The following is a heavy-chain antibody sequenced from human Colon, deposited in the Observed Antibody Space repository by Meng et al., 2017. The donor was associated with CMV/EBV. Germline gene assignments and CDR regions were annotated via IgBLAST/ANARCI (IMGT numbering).Heavy chain of an antibody. CDR3: ARASGRDF. CDR1: GDSITSTNYY. D-gene: IGHD2-15*01. J-gene: IGHJ4*02. Sequence: SETLSLTCTVSGDSITSTNYYWGWIRQPPGKGLESVGIIFYSGSTSYNPSLKSRVTISRDTSKNQLSLKLSSVTAADTAVYFCARASGRDFWGQGTLVTVSS. V-gene: IGHV4-39*07. CDR2: IFYSGST.